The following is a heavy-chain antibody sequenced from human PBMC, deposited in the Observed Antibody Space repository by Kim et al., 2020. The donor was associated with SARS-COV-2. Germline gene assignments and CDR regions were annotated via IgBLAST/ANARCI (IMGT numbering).Heavy chain of an antibody. V-gene: IGHV4-34*01. D-gene: IGHD5-18*01. CDR2: INHSGST. CDR3: ARGRVQLWLRSKGGLVDV. CDR1: GGSFSGYY. Sequence: SETLSLTCAVYGGSFSGYYWSWIRQPPGKGLEWIGEINHSGSTNYNPSLKSRVTISVDTSKNQFSLKLSSVTAADTAVYYCARGRVQLWLRSKGGLVDVWGQGTTVTVSS. J-gene: IGHJ6*02.